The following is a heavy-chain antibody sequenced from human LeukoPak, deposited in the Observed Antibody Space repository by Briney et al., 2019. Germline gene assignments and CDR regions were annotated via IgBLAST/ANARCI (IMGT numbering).Heavy chain of an antibody. V-gene: IGHV4-34*01. D-gene: IGHD1-1*01. CDR2: INHSGST. CDR1: GGSFSGYY. J-gene: IGHJ6*02. Sequence: SETLSLICAVYGGSFSGYYWSWIRQPPGKGLEWIGEINHSGSTNYNPSLKSRVTISVDTSKNQFSLKLSSVTAADTAVYYCALPYKNYYYYGMDVWGQGTTVTVSS. CDR3: ALPYKNYYYYGMDV.